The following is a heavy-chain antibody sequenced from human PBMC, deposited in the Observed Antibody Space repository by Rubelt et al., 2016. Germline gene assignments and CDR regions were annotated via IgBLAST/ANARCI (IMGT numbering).Heavy chain of an antibody. Sequence: GKPSETLSLTCTVSGGSISSSSYYWGWIRQPPGKGLEWIGRIYYSGSTYYNPSLKSRVTISVDTSKNQFSLKLSSVTAADTAVYYCARGYCSGGSCYAFFDYWGQGTLVTVSS. CDR1: GGSISSSSYY. V-gene: IGHV4-39*07. CDR2: IYYSGST. D-gene: IGHD2-15*01. J-gene: IGHJ4*02. CDR3: ARGYCSGGSCYAFFDY.